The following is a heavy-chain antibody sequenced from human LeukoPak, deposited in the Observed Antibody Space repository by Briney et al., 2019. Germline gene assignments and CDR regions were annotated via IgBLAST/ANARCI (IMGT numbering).Heavy chain of an antibody. CDR1: GFIFSNSA. D-gene: IGHD3-3*01. Sequence: GGSLRLSCAASGFIFSNSAMNWVRQAPGKGLEWVSSINNDGSYIYCAGSVKGRFTISRDNAKNSLYLRLNSLRVEDTAVYYCARVARIGAGYDFWSGYTHFDYWGQGTLVTVSS. CDR2: INNDGSYI. V-gene: IGHV3-21*01. CDR3: ARVARIGAGYDFWSGYTHFDY. J-gene: IGHJ4*02.